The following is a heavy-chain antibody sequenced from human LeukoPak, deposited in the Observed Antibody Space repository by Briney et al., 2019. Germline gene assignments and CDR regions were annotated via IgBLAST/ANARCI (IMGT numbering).Heavy chain of an antibody. CDR2: IIPILGIA. Sequence: ASVKVSCKASGGTFSSYAISWVRQAPGQGLEWMGRIIPILGIANYAQKFQGRVTITADKSTSTAYMELSSLRSEDTAVYYCARPYRYYNDSSGYFDWGQGTLVTVSS. J-gene: IGHJ4*02. D-gene: IGHD3-22*01. CDR3: ARPYRYYNDSSGYFD. CDR1: GGTFSSYA. V-gene: IGHV1-69*04.